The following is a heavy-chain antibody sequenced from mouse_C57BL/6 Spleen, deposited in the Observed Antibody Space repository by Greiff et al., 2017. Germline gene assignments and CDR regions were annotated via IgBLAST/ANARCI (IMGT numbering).Heavy chain of an antibody. CDR3: ARDTDEGAMDY. Sequence: EVMLVESGGGLVKPGGSLKLSCAASGFTFSSYAMSWVRQTPEKRLEWVATISDGGSYTYYPDNVKGRFTISRDNAKNNLYLQMSHLKSEDTAMYYCARDTDEGAMDYWGQGTSVTVSS. CDR1: GFTFSSYA. D-gene: IGHD1-1*01. J-gene: IGHJ4*01. CDR2: ISDGGSYT. V-gene: IGHV5-4*01.